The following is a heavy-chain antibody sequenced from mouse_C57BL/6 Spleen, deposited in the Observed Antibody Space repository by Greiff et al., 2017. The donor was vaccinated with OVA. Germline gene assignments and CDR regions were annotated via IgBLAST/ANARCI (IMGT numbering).Heavy chain of an antibody. CDR3: ARSSTVVAPYYAMDY. J-gene: IGHJ4*01. CDR2: INPYNGGT. D-gene: IGHD1-1*01. Sequence: EVQLQQSGPVLVKPGASVKMSCKASGYTFTDYYMNWVKQSHGKSLEWIGVINPYNGGTSYNQKFKGKATLTVDKSSSTAYMELNSLTSEDSAVYYCARSSTVVAPYYAMDYWGQGTSVTVSS. CDR1: GYTFTDYY. V-gene: IGHV1-19*01.